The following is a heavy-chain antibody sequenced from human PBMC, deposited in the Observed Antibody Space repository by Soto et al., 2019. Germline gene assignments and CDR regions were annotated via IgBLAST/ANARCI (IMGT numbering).Heavy chain of an antibody. CDR3: ARGRYCLTGRCFPNWFDS. Sequence: PSETLSLTCSVSGDSISTADNFWAWIRQPPGQALEYIGYIYKSAATYYNPSFESRVAISLDTSKSQFSLNVTSVTAADTAVYFCARGRYCLTGRCFPNWFDSWGQGTLVTVS. V-gene: IGHV4-30-4*01. J-gene: IGHJ5*01. D-gene: IGHD2-15*01. CDR2: IYKSAAT. CDR1: GDSISTADNF.